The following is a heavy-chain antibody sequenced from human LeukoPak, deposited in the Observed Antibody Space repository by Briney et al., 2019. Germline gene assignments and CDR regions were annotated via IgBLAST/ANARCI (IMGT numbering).Heavy chain of an antibody. D-gene: IGHD1-1*01. V-gene: IGHV4-39*01. J-gene: IGHJ6*03. CDR2: IYYSGST. Sequence: SETLSLTCTLSGGSVSSSSYYWGWIRQPPGKGLEWIGSIYYSGSTYYNPSLKSRVTISVDTSKNQFSLRLSSVTAADTAVYYCATDTTASFYYMDVWGKGTTVTVSS. CDR3: ATDTTASFYYMDV. CDR1: GGSVSSSSYY.